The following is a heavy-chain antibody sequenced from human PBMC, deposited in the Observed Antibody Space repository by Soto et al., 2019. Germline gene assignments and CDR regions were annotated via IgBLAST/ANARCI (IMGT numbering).Heavy chain of an antibody. CDR1: GYTFTNYY. D-gene: IGHD6-19*01. Sequence: QVQLVQSGTEVKKPGASVKVSCTASGYTFTNYYIHWVRQAPGQGLEWMGISNPRDGTTSYTQKFHGRVTMTRDTSTSTVYMELSSLRSEDTAMYYCVRGMEWLDPYYFDSWGQGTLVTVSS. CDR2: SNPRDGTT. V-gene: IGHV1-46*03. CDR3: VRGMEWLDPYYFDS. J-gene: IGHJ4*02.